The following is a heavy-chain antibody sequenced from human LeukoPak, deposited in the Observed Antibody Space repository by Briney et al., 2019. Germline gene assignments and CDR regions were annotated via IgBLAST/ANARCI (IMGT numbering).Heavy chain of an antibody. Sequence: SETLSLTCTVSGGSISSYYWSWIRQPPGKGLEWIGYIYYSGSTNYNPSLKSRVTISVDTSKNQFSLKLTSVTAADTAVYYCARGVGSGYTDYWGQGALVTVSS. CDR2: IYYSGST. V-gene: IGHV4-59*01. D-gene: IGHD3-22*01. CDR3: ARGVGSGYTDY. J-gene: IGHJ4*02. CDR1: GGSISSYY.